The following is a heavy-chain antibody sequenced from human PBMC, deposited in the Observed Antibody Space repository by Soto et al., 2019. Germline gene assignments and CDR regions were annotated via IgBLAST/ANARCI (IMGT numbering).Heavy chain of an antibody. CDR1: GFTFNNYA. CDR2: ISPNGDST. V-gene: IGHV3-23*01. J-gene: IGHJ3*01. CDR3: AKVRLTDYLRYAPHL. Sequence: GGSLRLSCAASGFTFNNYAMNWVRQAPGRGLEWASIISPNGDSTYYADSVKGRFTISRDNSQNTVFLQMNSLRAEDTAIYFCAKVRLTDYLRYAPHLWGQRTLVTVSS. D-gene: IGHD2-8*01.